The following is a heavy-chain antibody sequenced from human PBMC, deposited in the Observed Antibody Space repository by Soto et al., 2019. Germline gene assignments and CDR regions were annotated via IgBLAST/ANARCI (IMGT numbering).Heavy chain of an antibody. CDR2: INTDGRTK. CDR1: GFSFSSYW. V-gene: IGHV3-74*01. J-gene: IGHJ2*01. D-gene: IGHD3-16*01. Sequence: EVHLVESGGGLVQPGGSLRLSCAASGFSFSSYWMHWVRQVPGKGLVWLSRINTDGRTKSYADSVKGRFTISRDNAENTVFLQLMSLRAEDTALYYCARVRQGAWYFHVWGRGTPITVSS. CDR3: ARVRQGAWYFHV.